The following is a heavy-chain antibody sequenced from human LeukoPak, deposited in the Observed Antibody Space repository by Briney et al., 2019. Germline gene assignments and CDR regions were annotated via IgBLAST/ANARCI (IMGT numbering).Heavy chain of an antibody. J-gene: IGHJ4*02. Sequence: GGSLRLSCAASGFTFSSYSMNWVRQAPGKGLEWVSYISSSSSTIYYADSVKGRFTISRDNSKNTLYLQMNSLRAEDTAVYYCARGVPYDSWSGPHYSDYWGQGTLVTVSS. V-gene: IGHV3-48*01. CDR2: ISSSSSTI. CDR3: ARGVPYDSWSGPHYSDY. D-gene: IGHD3-3*01. CDR1: GFTFSSYS.